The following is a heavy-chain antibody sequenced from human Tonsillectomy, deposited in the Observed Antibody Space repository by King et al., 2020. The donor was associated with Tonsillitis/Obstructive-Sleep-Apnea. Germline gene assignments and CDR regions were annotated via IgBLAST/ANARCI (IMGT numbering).Heavy chain of an antibody. CDR3: ARGSGREIVVVPAAGLDAFDI. CDR2: INHSGST. D-gene: IGHD2-2*01. CDR1: GGSFSGYY. J-gene: IGHJ3*02. V-gene: IGHV4-34*01. Sequence: VQLQQWGAGLLKPSETLSLTCAVYGGSFSGYYWSWIRQPPGKGLEWIGEINHSGSTNYNPSLKSRVTISVDTSKNQFSLKLSSVTAADTAVYYCARGSGREIVVVPAAGLDAFDIWGQGTMVTVSS.